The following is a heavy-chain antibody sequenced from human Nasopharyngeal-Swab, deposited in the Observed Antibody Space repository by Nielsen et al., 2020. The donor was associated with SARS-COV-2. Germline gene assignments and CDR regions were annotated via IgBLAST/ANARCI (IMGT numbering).Heavy chain of an antibody. Sequence: ASVKVSCKASGYTFTRHCVTWARQAPGQGLEWMGWISTYNGNTIYAQKLQGRLTMTTDTSTSTAYMELRSLRSDDTAVYYCAILAASPNYYYYYYMDVWGKGTTITVSS. V-gene: IGHV1-18*04. J-gene: IGHJ6*03. D-gene: IGHD2-2*01. CDR1: GYTFTRHC. CDR3: AILAASPNYYYYYYMDV. CDR2: ISTYNGNT.